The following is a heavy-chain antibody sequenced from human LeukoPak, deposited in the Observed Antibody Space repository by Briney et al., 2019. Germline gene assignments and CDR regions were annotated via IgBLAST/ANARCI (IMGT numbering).Heavy chain of an antibody. J-gene: IGHJ4*02. CDR3: ARDHRKTGTTPPVDY. CDR1: GYTFTSYY. Sequence: GASVKVSCKASGYTFTSYYMHWVRQAPGQGLEWMGIINPSGGSTSYAQKFQGRVTMTRDMSTSTVYMELSSLRSEDTAVYYCARDHRKTGTTPPVDYWGQGTLVTVSP. V-gene: IGHV1-46*01. CDR2: INPSGGST. D-gene: IGHD1-7*01.